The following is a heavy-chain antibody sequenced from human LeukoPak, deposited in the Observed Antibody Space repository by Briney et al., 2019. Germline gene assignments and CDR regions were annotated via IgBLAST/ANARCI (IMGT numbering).Heavy chain of an antibody. CDR2: IYRDGST. Sequence: GGSLRLSCAASGLTASSNYMSWVRQGPGKGLEWVSSIYRDGSTYYADSVKGRFTISRDNSKNTVYLQMNSLRAEDTAVYYCARDQGLGHYFEPWGQGTLVTVSS. CDR3: ARDQGLGHYFEP. CDR1: GLTASSNY. D-gene: IGHD3-16*01. J-gene: IGHJ4*02. V-gene: IGHV3-53*01.